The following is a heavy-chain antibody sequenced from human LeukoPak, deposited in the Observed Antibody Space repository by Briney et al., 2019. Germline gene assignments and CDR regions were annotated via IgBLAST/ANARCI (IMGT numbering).Heavy chain of an antibody. CDR2: IFYSGST. D-gene: IGHD1-26*01. Sequence: SETLSLTCTVSGDSISNYYWSWIRQPPGKGLDWIGYIFYSGSTNYNPSLKSRVTMSLDGSRNQLSLTLTSVTAADTAIYYCSRESGAFCPFGYWGQGTLVIVPP. V-gene: IGHV4-59*12. CDR1: GDSISNYY. J-gene: IGHJ4*02. CDR3: SRESGAFCPFGY.